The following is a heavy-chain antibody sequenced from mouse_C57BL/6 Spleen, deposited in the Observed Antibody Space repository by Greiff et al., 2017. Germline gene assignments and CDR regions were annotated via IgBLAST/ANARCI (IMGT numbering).Heavy chain of an antibody. Sequence: VQRVESGPGLVAPSQSLSITCTVSGFSLTSYGVHWVRQPPGKGLEWLVVIWSDGSTTYNSALKSRLSISKDNSKSQVFLKMNSLQTDDTAMYYCARGADYYGSSPWFAYWGQGTLVTVSA. D-gene: IGHD1-1*01. J-gene: IGHJ3*01. CDR2: IWSDGST. V-gene: IGHV2-6*03. CDR3: ARGADYYGSSPWFAY. CDR1: GFSLTSYG.